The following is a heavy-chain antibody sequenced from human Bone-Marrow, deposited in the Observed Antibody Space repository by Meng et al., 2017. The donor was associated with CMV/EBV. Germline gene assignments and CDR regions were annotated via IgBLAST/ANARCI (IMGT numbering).Heavy chain of an antibody. Sequence: SVKVSCKASGGTFSSYAISWVRQAPGQGLEWMGGIIPIFGTANYAQKFQGRVTITTDESTSTAYMELSSLRSEDTAVYYCARAYNWNLNWFDPWGQGTLVTVSS. D-gene: IGHD1-20*01. CDR3: ARAYNWNLNWFDP. V-gene: IGHV1-69*05. CDR2: IIPIFGTA. CDR1: GGTFSSYA. J-gene: IGHJ5*02.